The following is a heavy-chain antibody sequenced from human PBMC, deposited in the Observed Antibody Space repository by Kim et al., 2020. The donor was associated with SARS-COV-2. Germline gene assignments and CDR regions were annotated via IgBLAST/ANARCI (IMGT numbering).Heavy chain of an antibody. J-gene: IGHJ3*02. CDR1: GFTFGDYA. V-gene: IGHV3-49*03. D-gene: IGHD2-21*02. CDR3: TRERGGDCYSCRDAFDI. CDR2: IRSKAYGGTT. Sequence: GGSLRLSCTASGFTFGDYAMSWFRQAPGKGLEWVGFIRSKAYGGTTEYAASVKGRFTISRDDSKSIAYLQMNSLKTEDTAVYYCTRERGGDCYSCRDAFDIWGQGTMVTVSS.